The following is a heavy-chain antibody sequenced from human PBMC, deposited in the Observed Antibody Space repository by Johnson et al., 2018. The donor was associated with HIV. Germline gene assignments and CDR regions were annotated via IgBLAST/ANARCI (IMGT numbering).Heavy chain of an antibody. D-gene: IGHD3-10*01. V-gene: IGHV3-7*02. CDR2: IKQDGSEK. CDR1: GFTFSSYW. CDR3: ARAPEVRGVDAFDI. Sequence: MQLVESGGGLVQPGGSLRLSCAASGFTFSSYWMSWVRQAPGKGLEWVANIKQDGSEKYYVDSVKGRFTISRDNAKNSVYLQMNSLEAEDTAVYYCARAPEVRGVDAFDIWGQGTMVTVSS. J-gene: IGHJ3*02.